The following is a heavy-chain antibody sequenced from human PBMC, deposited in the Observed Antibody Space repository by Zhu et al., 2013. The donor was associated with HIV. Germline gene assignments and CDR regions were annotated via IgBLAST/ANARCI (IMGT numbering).Heavy chain of an antibody. Sequence: QVQLVQSGAEVKKPGSSVKVSCEASGGTFSNYAISWVRQAPGQGLEWMGGIIPIFGTTIYAQSFQGRVTITADISTDTVYMELSSLRSEDTAVYYCATYLTYYYDSSGYSPGAFDIWGQGTMVTVSS. CDR1: GGTFSNYA. CDR2: IIPIFGTT. V-gene: IGHV1-69*06. J-gene: IGHJ3*02. CDR3: ATYLTYYYDSSGYSPGAFDI. D-gene: IGHD3-22*01.